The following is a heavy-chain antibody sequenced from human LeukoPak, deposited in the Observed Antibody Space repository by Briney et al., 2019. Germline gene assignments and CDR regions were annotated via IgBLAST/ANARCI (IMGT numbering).Heavy chain of an antibody. D-gene: IGHD2-2*01. V-gene: IGHV3-23*01. CDR1: GFTVSSNY. CDR3: AKRGNCSSTSCPLDY. CDR2: ISGSGGST. J-gene: IGHJ4*02. Sequence: GGSLRLSCAASGFTVSSNYMSWVRQAPGKGLEWVSAISGSGGSTYYADSVKGRFTISRDNSKNTLYLQMNSLRAEDTAVYYCAKRGNCSSTSCPLDYWGQGTLVTVSS.